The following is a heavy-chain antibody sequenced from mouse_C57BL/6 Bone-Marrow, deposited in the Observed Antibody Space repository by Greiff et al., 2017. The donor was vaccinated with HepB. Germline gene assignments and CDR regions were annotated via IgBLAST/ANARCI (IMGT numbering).Heavy chain of an antibody. D-gene: IGHD1-1*01. CDR2: IRLKSDNYAT. J-gene: IGHJ3*01. V-gene: IGHV6-3*01. CDR3: TEYYGSSYGFAY. CDR1: GFTFSNYW. Sequence: EVQRVESGGGLVQPGGSMKLSCVASGFTFSNYWMNWVRQSPEKGLEWVAQIRLKSDNYATHYAESVKGRFTISRDDSKSSVYLQMNNLRAEDTGIYYCTEYYGSSYGFAYWGQGTLVTVSA.